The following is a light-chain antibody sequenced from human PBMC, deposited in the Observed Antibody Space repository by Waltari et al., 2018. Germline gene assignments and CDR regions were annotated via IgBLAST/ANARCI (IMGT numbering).Light chain of an antibody. CDR1: NIGIKS. V-gene: IGLV3-21*04. CDR2: YDT. J-gene: IGLJ3*02. CDR3: QVWDSGSAHQV. Sequence: SYVLTQPPSVSVAPGETARITCGGNNIGIKSVRWFQQKPGQAPVLVIYYDTDRPSAFPERFSGSNSGNTATLTISRVEAGDEADYYCQVWDSGSAHQVFGGGTKVTVL.